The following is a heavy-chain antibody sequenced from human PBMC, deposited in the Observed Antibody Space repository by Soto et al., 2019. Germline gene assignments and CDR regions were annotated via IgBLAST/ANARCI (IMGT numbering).Heavy chain of an antibody. CDR3: ARIGSYHGFDY. CDR2: INPGGGST. Sequence: ASVKVSCKASGYIFTSYYVHWVRQAPGQGLEWMGLINPGGGSTSYTQSFQGRVTMTRDTSTSTVYMELSSLRSEDTAVYYCARIGSYHGFDYWGQGTPVTVSS. D-gene: IGHD3-16*01. V-gene: IGHV1-46*03. J-gene: IGHJ4*02. CDR1: GYIFTSYY.